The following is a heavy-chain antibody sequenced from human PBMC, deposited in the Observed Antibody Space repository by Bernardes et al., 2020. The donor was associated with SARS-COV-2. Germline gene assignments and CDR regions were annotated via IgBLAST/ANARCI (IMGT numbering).Heavy chain of an antibody. J-gene: IGHJ6*02. CDR1: GYTFTSYY. CDR2: INPSGGST. V-gene: IGHV1-46*01. Sequence: ASVKVSCKASGYTFTSYYMHWVRQAPGQGLEWMGIINPSGGSTSYAQKFQGRVTMTRDTSTSTVYMELSSLRSEDTAVYYCAREVGDSLYYYYGMDVWGQGTTVTVSS. CDR3: AREVGDSLYYYYGMDV. D-gene: IGHD2-15*01.